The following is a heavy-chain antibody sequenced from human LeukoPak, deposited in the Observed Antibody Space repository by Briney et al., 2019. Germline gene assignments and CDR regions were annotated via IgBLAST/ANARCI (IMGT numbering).Heavy chain of an antibody. J-gene: IGHJ4*02. V-gene: IGHV4-39*01. CDR3: AAGSVLFDY. Sequence: SETLSLTCTVSGGSISSSSYYWGWIRQPPGKGLEWIGSIYYSGSTYYNPSLKSRVIISVDTSKNQFSLKLSSVTAADTAVYYCAAGSVLFDYWGQGTLVTVSS. CDR1: GGSISSSSYY. D-gene: IGHD5/OR15-5a*01. CDR2: IYYSGST.